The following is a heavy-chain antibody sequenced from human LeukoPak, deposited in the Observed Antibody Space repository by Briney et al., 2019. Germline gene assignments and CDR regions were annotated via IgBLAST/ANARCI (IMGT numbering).Heavy chain of an antibody. V-gene: IGHV3-23*01. J-gene: IGHJ4*02. D-gene: IGHD2-21*02. CDR1: GFTFSSYA. Sequence: GGSLRLSCAASGFTFSSYAMSWVRQAPGKGLGWVSAISGSGGSTYYADSVKGRFTISRDNSKNTLYLQMNSLRAEDTAVYYCAKRRGAVVVTYYFDYWGQGTLVTVST. CDR2: ISGSGGST. CDR3: AKRRGAVVVTYYFDY.